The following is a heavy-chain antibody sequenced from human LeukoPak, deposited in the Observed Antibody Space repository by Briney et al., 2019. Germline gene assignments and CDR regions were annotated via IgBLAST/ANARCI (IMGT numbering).Heavy chain of an antibody. CDR3: ARVGPLWFGELFTPLPYYYYYGMDV. CDR1: GFTFSSYA. D-gene: IGHD3-10*01. CDR2: ISSGSSTI. Sequence: PGGSLRLSCAASGFTFSSYAMSWVRRAPGKGLEWVSYISSGSSTIYYADSVKGRFTISRDNAKNSLYLQMNSLRDEDTAVYYCARVGPLWFGELFTPLPYYYYYGMDVWGQGTTVTVSS. V-gene: IGHV3-48*02. J-gene: IGHJ6*02.